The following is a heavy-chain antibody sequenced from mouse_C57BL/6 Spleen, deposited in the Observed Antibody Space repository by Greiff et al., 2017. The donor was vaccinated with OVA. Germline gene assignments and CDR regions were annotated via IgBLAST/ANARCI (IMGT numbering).Heavy chain of an antibody. J-gene: IGHJ3*01. CDR3: TRDRGDSSGYSAWFAY. V-gene: IGHV5-9-1*02. D-gene: IGHD3-2*02. CDR2: ISSGGDYI. Sequence: EVQVVESGEGLVKPGGSLKLSCAASGFTFSSYAMSWVRQTPEKRLEWVAYISSGGDYIYYADTLKGRFTISRDNARNTLYLQMSSLQSEDTAMDYCTRDRGDSSGYSAWFAYWGQGTLVTVSA. CDR1: GFTFSSYA.